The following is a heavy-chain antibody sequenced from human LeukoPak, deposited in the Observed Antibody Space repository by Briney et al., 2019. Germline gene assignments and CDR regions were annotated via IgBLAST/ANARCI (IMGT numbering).Heavy chain of an antibody. CDR3: ARDGPSLGYCSGGSCYPRRHWFDP. Sequence: GGSLRLSCAASGFTFSDYYMSWIRQAPGKGLEWVSYISSSSSYTNYADSVKGRFTISRDNAKNSLYLQMNSLRAEDTAVYYCARDGPSLGYCSGGSCYPRRHWFDPWGQGTLVTVSS. J-gene: IGHJ5*02. CDR2: ISSSSSYT. CDR1: GFTFSDYY. V-gene: IGHV3-11*05. D-gene: IGHD2-15*01.